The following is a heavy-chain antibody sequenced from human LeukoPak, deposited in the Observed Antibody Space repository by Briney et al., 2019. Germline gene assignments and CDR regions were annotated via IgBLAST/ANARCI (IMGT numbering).Heavy chain of an antibody. V-gene: IGHV3-23*01. CDR1: GFTFSSYA. Sequence: PGGSLRLSCAASGFTFSSYAMSWVRQAPGKGLEWVSAISGSGGSTYYADSVKGRFTISRDNSKNTLYLQMNSLRAEDTAVYYCAKSDLVLILFYDYYYGMDVWGQGTTVTVSS. D-gene: IGHD6-13*01. CDR3: AKSDLVLILFYDYYYGMDV. CDR2: ISGSGGST. J-gene: IGHJ6*02.